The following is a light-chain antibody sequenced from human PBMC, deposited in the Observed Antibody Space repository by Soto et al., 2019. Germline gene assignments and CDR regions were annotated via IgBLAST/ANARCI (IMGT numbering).Light chain of an antibody. CDR1: NSDVGAYNF. CDR3: NSYTSTSARV. V-gene: IGLV2-14*01. J-gene: IGLJ3*02. Sequence: QSVLTQPASVSGSPGQSITISCTGSNSDVGAYNFVSWYQQHPGKAPKLMIYEVSNRPSGVSNRFSGSKSVNTASLTISGLQAEDEADYYCNSYTSTSARVFGGGTQLTVL. CDR2: EVS.